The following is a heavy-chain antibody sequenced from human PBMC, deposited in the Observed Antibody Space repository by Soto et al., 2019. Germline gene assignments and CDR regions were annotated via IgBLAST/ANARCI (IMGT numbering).Heavy chain of an antibody. V-gene: IGHV1-46*01. D-gene: IGHD3-22*01. CDR1: GYTFTSYY. J-gene: IGHJ3*02. Sequence: QVQLVQSGAEVKKPGASVKVSCKASGYTFTSYYMHWVRQAPGQGLEWMGIINPSGGSTSYAQKFQGIVTMTRDTSTSTVYMELSSLRSEDTAVYYCARAASITMIVVVPEGAFDIWGQGTMVTVSS. CDR3: ARAASITMIVVVPEGAFDI. CDR2: INPSGGST.